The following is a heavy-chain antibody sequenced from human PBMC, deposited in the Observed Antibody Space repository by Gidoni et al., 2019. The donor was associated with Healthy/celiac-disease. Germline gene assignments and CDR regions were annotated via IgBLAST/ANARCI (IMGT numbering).Heavy chain of an antibody. CDR1: GFTFSSYG. D-gene: IGHD2-15*01. V-gene: IGHV3-30*18. CDR3: AKDCSGGSCLMEY. CDR2: ISYDGSKK. Sequence: QVQLVESGGGVVQPGRSLRLSCAASGFTFSSYGMHWVRQAPGKGLEWVAVISYDGSKKYYADSVKGRFTISRDNSKNTLYLQMNSLRAEDTAVYYCAKDCSGGSCLMEYWGQGTLVTVSS. J-gene: IGHJ4*02.